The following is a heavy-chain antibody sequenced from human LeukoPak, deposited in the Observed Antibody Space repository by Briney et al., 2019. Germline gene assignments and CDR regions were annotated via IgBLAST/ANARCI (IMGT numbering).Heavy chain of an antibody. Sequence: ASVKVSCKASGYTFTGYYMHWVRQAPGQGLEWMGWINPNGGGTNYAQKFQGRVTMTRDTSISTAYMELSRLRSDDTAVYYCARRVRARNYYYYMDVWGKGTTVTVSS. CDR2: INPNGGGT. CDR1: GYTFTGYY. CDR3: ARRVRARNYYYYMDV. J-gene: IGHJ6*03. V-gene: IGHV1-2*02. D-gene: IGHD5-12*01.